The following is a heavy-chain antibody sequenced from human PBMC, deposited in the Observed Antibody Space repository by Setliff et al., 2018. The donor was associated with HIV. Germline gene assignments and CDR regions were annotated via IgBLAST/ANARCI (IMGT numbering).Heavy chain of an antibody. Sequence: ASVKVSCKTSGYTFSRYGFSWVRQAPGQGLEWMGWISAYNLNTNYAQKFQGRVTMTTDTSASTGYMELRSPRSDDTAVYYCARAYYHDSSGYQGFDYWGQGTMVTVSS. CDR1: GYTFSRYG. D-gene: IGHD3-22*01. V-gene: IGHV1-18*01. CDR2: ISAYNLNT. CDR3: ARAYYHDSSGYQGFDY. J-gene: IGHJ4*02.